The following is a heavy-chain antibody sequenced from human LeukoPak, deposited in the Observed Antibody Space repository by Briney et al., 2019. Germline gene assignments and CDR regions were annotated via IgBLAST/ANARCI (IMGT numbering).Heavy chain of an antibody. J-gene: IGHJ4*02. CDR3: AKESQFWSGYYKGFDY. D-gene: IGHD3-3*01. V-gene: IGHV3-30*18. Sequence: PGGSLRLSCAASGFTFSSYGMHWVRQAPGKGLEWAAVISYDASHEYYADSVKGRFTVSRGNSKNTLYLQMNSLRAEDTAVYYCAKESQFWSGYYKGFDYWGPGTLVTVSS. CDR1: GFTFSSYG. CDR2: ISYDASHE.